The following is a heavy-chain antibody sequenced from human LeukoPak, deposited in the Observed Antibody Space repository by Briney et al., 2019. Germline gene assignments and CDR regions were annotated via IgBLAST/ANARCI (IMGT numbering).Heavy chain of an antibody. V-gene: IGHV3-23*01. CDR2: ISDSGGST. CDR3: SPSAFDY. CDR1: GFTFSSYA. Sequence: PGGSLRLSCAASGFTFSSYAMSWVRQAPGKGLEWVSIISDSGGSTYYADSVKGRFTISRYNSKNTLYLQMNSLRVEDKAVYYCSPSAFDYWGQGTLVTVSS. J-gene: IGHJ4*02.